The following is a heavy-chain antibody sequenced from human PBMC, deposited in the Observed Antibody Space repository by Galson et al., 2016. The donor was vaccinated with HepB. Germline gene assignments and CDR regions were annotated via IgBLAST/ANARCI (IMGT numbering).Heavy chain of an antibody. CDR2: IMPNDGTT. CDR1: GYTFTTFY. Sequence: SVKVSCKASGYTFTTFYVHWVRQAPGQGLEWIGRIMPNDGTTIYAQNFQGRVTVTGDTSTSTVYMELNSLISEDTAVYYCARDGHKWDFDYWGQGSLVPVSS. J-gene: IGHJ4*02. V-gene: IGHV1-46*01. CDR3: ARDGHKWDFDY. D-gene: IGHD1-26*01.